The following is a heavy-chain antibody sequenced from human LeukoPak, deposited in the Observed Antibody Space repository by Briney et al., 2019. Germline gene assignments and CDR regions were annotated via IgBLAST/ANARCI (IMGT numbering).Heavy chain of an antibody. V-gene: IGHV1-2*02. CDR3: AGGFCYVGGDCSFDY. D-gene: IGHD2-21*02. J-gene: IGHJ4*02. Sequence: ASVKVSCKASGYTFTGYYMHWVRQAPGQGLEWMGWINPNSGGTNYAQKSQGRVTMTRDTSISTAYMELSRLRSDDTAVYYCAGGFCYVGGDCSFDYWGQGTLVTVSS. CDR2: INPNSGGT. CDR1: GYTFTGYY.